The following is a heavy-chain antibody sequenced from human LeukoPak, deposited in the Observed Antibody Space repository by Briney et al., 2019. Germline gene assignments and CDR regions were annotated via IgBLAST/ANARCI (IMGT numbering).Heavy chain of an antibody. Sequence: PSETLSLTCTVSGGSISSSSYYWGWIRQPPGKGLKWIGSIYYSGSTYYNPSLKSRVTISVDTSKNQFSLKLSSVTAADTAVYYCARVRNGGYYDSSGYYLDYWGQGTLVTVSS. J-gene: IGHJ4*02. D-gene: IGHD3-22*01. V-gene: IGHV4-39*07. CDR1: GGSISSSSYY. CDR3: ARVRNGGYYDSSGYYLDY. CDR2: IYYSGST.